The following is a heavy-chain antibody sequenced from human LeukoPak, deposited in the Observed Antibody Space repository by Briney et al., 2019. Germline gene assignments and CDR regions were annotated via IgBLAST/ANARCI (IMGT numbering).Heavy chain of an antibody. Sequence: GGSLRLSCAASGFTFNNFAMGWVRQAPGKGLEWVSVVGTGSDTYYADSVKGRFTISRDNSKNTLYLQMDSLRAEDTAVYYCARGGQWLVLSDYFDYWGQGTLVTVSS. CDR3: ARGGQWLVLSDYFDY. V-gene: IGHV3-23*01. CDR2: VGTGSDT. J-gene: IGHJ4*02. CDR1: GFTFNNFA. D-gene: IGHD6-19*01.